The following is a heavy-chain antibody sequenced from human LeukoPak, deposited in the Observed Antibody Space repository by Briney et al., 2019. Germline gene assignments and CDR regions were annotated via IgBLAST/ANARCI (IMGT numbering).Heavy chain of an antibody. CDR1: GFTFSSYG. V-gene: IGHV3-30*02. CDR2: IRYDGSNK. CDR3: AKDLAAARLFIDY. D-gene: IGHD6-6*01. Sequence: GGSLRLSCTASGFTFSSYGMHWVRQAPGKGLEWVAFIRYDGSNKYYADSVKGRFTISRDNSKNTLYLQMNSLRAEDTAVYYCAKDLAAARLFIDYWGQGTLVTVSS. J-gene: IGHJ4*02.